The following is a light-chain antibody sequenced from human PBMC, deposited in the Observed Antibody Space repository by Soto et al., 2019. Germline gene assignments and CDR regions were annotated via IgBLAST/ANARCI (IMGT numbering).Light chain of an antibody. Sequence: QNVVTQEPSFSVSPGRTVTLTCGLSSGSVSTSYYPSWYQQTPGQAPRTLIYSTNTRSSGVPDRFSGAIPGNKAALTITGAQSDDESDYYCVLYMGSGIWVFGGGTKVTVL. J-gene: IGLJ3*02. V-gene: IGLV8-61*01. CDR3: VLYMGSGIWV. CDR1: SGSVSTSYY. CDR2: STN.